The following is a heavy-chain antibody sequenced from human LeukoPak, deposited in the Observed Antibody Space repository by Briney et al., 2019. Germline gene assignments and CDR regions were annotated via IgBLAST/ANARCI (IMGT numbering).Heavy chain of an antibody. CDR1: GGSISSSNW. CDR2: IKQDGSEK. V-gene: IGHV3-7*01. D-gene: IGHD3-22*01. CDR3: ARVFDSSGFHPFFDY. J-gene: IGHJ4*02. Sequence: ETLPLTCAVSGGSISSSNWWSWVRQAPGKGLEWVANIKQDGSEKYYVDSVKGRFTISRDNAKNSLYLQMNSLRAEDTAVYYCARVFDSSGFHPFFDYWGQGTLVTVSS.